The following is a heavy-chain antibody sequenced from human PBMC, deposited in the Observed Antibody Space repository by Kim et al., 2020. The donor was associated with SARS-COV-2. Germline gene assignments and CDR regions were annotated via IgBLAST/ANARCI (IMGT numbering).Heavy chain of an antibody. CDR3: AGGVGYAY. V-gene: IGHV3-7*03. CDR1: GFTFSSYW. CDR2: IKEDGSEK. Sequence: GGSLRLSCATSGFTFSSYWMTWVRQAPGKGLEWVANIKEDGSEKYYVDSVKGRFTISRDNAKNSLFLQMNSLRVEDTAVYYCAGGVGYAYWGHGTLVTAS. J-gene: IGHJ4*01. D-gene: IGHD2-15*01.